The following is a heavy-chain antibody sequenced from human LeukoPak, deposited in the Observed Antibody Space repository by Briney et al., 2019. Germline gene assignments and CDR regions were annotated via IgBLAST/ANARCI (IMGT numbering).Heavy chain of an antibody. V-gene: IGHV3-21*01. CDR2: ISSSSSYI. CDR1: GFTLSSYS. Sequence: GGSLRLPRAACGFTLSSYSMNWARQAPGKGLEWVSSISSSSSYIYYADSVKGRFTISRDNAKNSLYLQMNSLRAEDTAVYYCARDQGEWLFHPNDYWGQGTLVTVSS. D-gene: IGHD3-3*01. J-gene: IGHJ4*02. CDR3: ARDQGEWLFHPNDY.